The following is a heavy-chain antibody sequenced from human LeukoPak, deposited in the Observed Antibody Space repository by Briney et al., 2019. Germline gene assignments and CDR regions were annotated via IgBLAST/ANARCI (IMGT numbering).Heavy chain of an antibody. J-gene: IGHJ6*03. D-gene: IGHD3-16*02. CDR3: ARVRMITFGGVIVSYYYYYMDV. CDR1: GGSFSGYY. Sequence: SETLSLTCAVYGGSFSGYYWSWIRQPPGKGLEWIGEINHSGSTNYNLSLKSRVTISVDTSKNQFSLKLSSVTAADTAVYYCARVRMITFGGVIVSYYYYYMDVWGKGTTVTVSS. CDR2: INHSGST. V-gene: IGHV4-34*01.